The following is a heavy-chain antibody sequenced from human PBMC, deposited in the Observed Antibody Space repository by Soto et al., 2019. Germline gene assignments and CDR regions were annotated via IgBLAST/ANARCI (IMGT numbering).Heavy chain of an antibody. CDR3: ARPFGMDV. CDR2: IYPADSNT. V-gene: IGHV5-51*01. Sequence: PGESLKISCQGSGYTFTSYWIGWVRQMSGKGLEWVAIIYPADSNTRYSPSFRGQVTISADKSISTAYLQWSSLKASDTAIYYCARPFGMDVWGQGTTVTVSS. J-gene: IGHJ6*02. CDR1: GYTFTSYW.